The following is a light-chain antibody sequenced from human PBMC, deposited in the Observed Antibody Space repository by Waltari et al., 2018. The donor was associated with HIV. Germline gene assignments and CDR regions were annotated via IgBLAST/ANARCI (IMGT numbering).Light chain of an antibody. CDR1: SSDVGGYNY. Sequence: QSALTQPPSASGSPGQSVTTSCTGTSSDVGGYNYVYWYQQHPGKAPKLMIYEVSKRPSGVPDRFSGSKSGNTASLTVSGLQAEDEADYYCSSYAGSNNFVVFGTGTKVTVL. CDR3: SSYAGSNNFVV. V-gene: IGLV2-8*01. CDR2: EVS. J-gene: IGLJ1*01.